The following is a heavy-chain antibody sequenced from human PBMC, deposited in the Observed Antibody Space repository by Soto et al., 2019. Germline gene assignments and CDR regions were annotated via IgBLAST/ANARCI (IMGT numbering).Heavy chain of an antibody. Sequence: ASVKVSCKASGYTFTGYYMHWVRQAPGQGLEWMGWINPNSGGTNYAQKFQDRVTMTRDTSISTAYMELSRLRSDDSAVYYCAGGVAARRPIDYWGQGTLVTVS. J-gene: IGHJ4*02. CDR3: AGGVAARRPIDY. V-gene: IGHV1-2*02. CDR2: INPNSGGT. D-gene: IGHD6-6*01. CDR1: GYTFTGYY.